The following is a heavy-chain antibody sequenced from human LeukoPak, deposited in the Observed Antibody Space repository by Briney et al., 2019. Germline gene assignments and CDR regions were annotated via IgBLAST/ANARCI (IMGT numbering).Heavy chain of an antibody. CDR1: GFTFSSYA. J-gene: IGHJ4*02. V-gene: IGHV3-23*01. CDR3: AKDPRRQPGPDFDY. CDR2: ISGSGGTT. Sequence: GGSLRLSCAASGFTFSSYAMSWVRQSPGKGLEWVSGISGSGGTTYYADSVKGRFTISRDNSKNTLYLQMNSLRAEDTAVYYCAKDPRRQPGPDFDYWGQGTLVTVSS. D-gene: IGHD6-13*01.